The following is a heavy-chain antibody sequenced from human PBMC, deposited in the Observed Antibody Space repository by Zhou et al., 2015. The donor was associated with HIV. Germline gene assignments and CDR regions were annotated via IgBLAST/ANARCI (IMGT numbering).Heavy chain of an antibody. CDR3: ARTTWSDGDHDVYDV. D-gene: IGHD3-3*01. CDR1: GYRFTNFG. Sequence: QVHLVQSGGEVKRPGASVKVSCTASGYRFTNFGITWVRQAPGQGLVWMGWISAHNGQVGYAERFQDRVTMTTDTSAGTGYMELRSLRSDDTAVYYCARTTWSDGDHDVYDVWGQGTTVIVSS. CDR2: ISAHNGQV. J-gene: IGHJ3*01. V-gene: IGHV1-18*04.